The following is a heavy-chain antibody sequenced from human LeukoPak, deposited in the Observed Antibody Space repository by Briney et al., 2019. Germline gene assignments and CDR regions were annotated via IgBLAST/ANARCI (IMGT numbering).Heavy chain of an antibody. CDR3: ASTFDDYYGMDV. D-gene: IGHD3-9*01. CDR2: LNTNTGNP. CDR1: GDSFTSHA. Sequence: ASVKVSCKASGDSFTSHALNWLRQAPGQGPEWMGWLNTNTGNPTYAQGFTGRFVFSLDTSVSTAYLQISSLKAEDTAVYYCASTFDDYYGMDVWGQGTTVTVSS. V-gene: IGHV7-4-1*02. J-gene: IGHJ6*01.